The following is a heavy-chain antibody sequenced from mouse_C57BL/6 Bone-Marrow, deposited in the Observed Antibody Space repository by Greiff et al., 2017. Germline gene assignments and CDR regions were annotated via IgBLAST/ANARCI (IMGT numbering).Heavy chain of an antibody. D-gene: IGHD2-10*02. V-gene: IGHV1-39*01. Sequence: VQLKQSGPELVKPGASVKISCKASGYSFTDYNMNWVKQSNGKSLEWIGVINPNYGTTSYNQKIKGKATLTVDQSSSTAYMQLNLRTSEDSAVYYCARGVYALTMLAYWGQGTLVTASA. CDR3: ARGVYALTMLAY. CDR2: INPNYGTT. CDR1: GYSFTDYN. J-gene: IGHJ3*01.